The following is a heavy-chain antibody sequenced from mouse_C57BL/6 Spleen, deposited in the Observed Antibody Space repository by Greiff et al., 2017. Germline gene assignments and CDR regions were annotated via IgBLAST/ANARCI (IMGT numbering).Heavy chain of an antibody. J-gene: IGHJ2*01. CDR1: GYTFTSYG. V-gene: IGHV1-64*01. D-gene: IGHD2-3*01. CDR2: IHPNCGST. Sequence: QVQLQQSGAELVKPGASVKLSCTASGYTFTSYGMHWVKQTPGQGLEWIGMIHPNCGSTNYDAKFKSKATLTVDKSSSTAYMQLSNLTCEDSAVYYSERCDGYWPFDYWGQGTTLTVSS. CDR3: ERCDGYWPFDY.